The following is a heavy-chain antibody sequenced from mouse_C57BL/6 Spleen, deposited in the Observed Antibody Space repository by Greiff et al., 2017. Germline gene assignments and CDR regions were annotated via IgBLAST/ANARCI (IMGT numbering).Heavy chain of an antibody. J-gene: IGHJ1*03. Sequence: EVQVVESGPVLVKPGASVKMSCKASGYTFTDYYMNWVKQSHGKSLEWIGVINPYNGGTSYNQKFKGKATLTVDKSSSTAYMELNSLTSEDSAVYYCARRPGSSPYWYFDVWGTGTTVTVSS. CDR2: INPYNGGT. CDR3: ARRPGSSPYWYFDV. V-gene: IGHV1-19*01. D-gene: IGHD1-1*01. CDR1: GYTFTDYY.